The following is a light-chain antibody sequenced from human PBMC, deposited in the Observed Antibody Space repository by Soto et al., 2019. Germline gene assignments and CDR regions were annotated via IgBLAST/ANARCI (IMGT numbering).Light chain of an antibody. CDR1: QSVSSSY. V-gene: IGKV3-20*01. CDR3: QQYGSSPQT. CDR2: GAS. J-gene: IGKJ1*01. Sequence: EIVLTQSPGTLSLSPRERATLXCRASQSVSSSYLAWYQQKPGQAPRLLIYGASSRATGIPARFSGSGSGTDFTLAISRLEPEDFAVYYCQQYGSSPQTFGQGTKVDI.